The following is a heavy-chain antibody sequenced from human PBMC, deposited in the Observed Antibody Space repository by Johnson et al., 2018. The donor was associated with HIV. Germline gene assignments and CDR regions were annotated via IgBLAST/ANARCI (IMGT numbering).Heavy chain of an antibody. V-gene: IGHV3-30-3*01. Sequence: QMQLVQSGGGVVQPGRSLRLSCAASGYTFSSYAMHWVRQAPGKGLEWVAVISDDGSNKYYADSVKGRFTISRDNSTNTLYLQMNSLRAEDTAVYYCARGVDGAFDIWGQGTMVTVS. CDR1: GYTFSSYA. J-gene: IGHJ3*02. CDR2: ISDDGSNK. D-gene: IGHD3-10*01. CDR3: ARGVDGAFDI.